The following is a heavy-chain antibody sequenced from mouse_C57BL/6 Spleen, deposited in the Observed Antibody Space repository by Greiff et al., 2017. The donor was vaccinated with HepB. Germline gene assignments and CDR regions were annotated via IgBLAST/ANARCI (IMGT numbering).Heavy chain of an antibody. CDR2: IDPEDGET. Sequence: VQLKESGAELVKPGASVKLSCTASGFNIKDYYMHWVKQRTEQGLEWIGRIDPEDGETKYAPKFQGKATITADTSSNTAYLQRSSLTSEDTAVYYCARPITTVVEGFAYWGQGTLVTVSA. V-gene: IGHV14-2*01. J-gene: IGHJ3*01. CDR1: GFNIKDYY. CDR3: ARPITTVVEGFAY. D-gene: IGHD1-1*01.